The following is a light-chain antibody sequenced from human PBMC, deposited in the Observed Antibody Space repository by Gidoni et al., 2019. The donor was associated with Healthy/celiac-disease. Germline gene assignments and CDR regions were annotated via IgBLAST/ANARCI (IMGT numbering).Light chain of an antibody. Sequence: DIVMTQSTPSLPVTPGEPAFISCTSSQSLLHSNGYNYLDWYIPKPKQSPQLLIYLGPNRASGVQDRFRGNGSGTYFTLKISRMVAEDVVVYYCMQALQTPLTFGGGTKVEIK. V-gene: IGKV2-28*01. CDR2: LGP. CDR1: QSLLHSNGYNY. J-gene: IGKJ4*01. CDR3: MQALQTPLT.